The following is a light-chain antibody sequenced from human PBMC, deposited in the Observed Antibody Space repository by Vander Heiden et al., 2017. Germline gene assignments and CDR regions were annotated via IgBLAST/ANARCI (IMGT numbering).Light chain of an antibody. CDR2: AAS. J-gene: IGKJ4*01. CDR1: QSISSY. CDR3: QQSDSTPLT. V-gene: IGKV1-39*01. Sequence: DIQMTKPPSSLSASVGDRVTITCRASQSISSYLNWYQQKPGKAPKLLIYAASSLQSGVPSRFSGSGSGTDVTLTISSLQPEDFATFYCQQSDSTPLTFGGGTKVEIK.